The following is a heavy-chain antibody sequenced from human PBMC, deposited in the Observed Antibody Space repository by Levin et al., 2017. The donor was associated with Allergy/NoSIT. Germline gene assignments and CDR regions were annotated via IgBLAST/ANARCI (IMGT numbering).Heavy chain of an antibody. CDR3: ASYSLYSGAWHTKNYFAY. Sequence: PEASVKVSCKVSGYTLTELCMHWVRQAPGKGLEWMGSFDPEDGETIYDQKFQGRVTMTEDTSTDTAYMELRSLRSEDTAVYYCASYSLYSGAWHTKNYFAYWGQGTLLTVSS. CDR1: GYTLTELC. D-gene: IGHD3-16*01. J-gene: IGHJ4*02. V-gene: IGHV1-24*01. CDR2: FDPEDGET.